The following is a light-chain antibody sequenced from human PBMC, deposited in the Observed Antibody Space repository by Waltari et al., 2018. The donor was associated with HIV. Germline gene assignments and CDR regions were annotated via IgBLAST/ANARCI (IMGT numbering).Light chain of an antibody. Sequence: DIVLTQSPGTLSLSPGERATLSCRASQSVSSTYLAWYQQKPGQAPRLLIYGASSRATCIPYRFSGSGSGTDFTLAISRVEPEDFAAYYCQQYGNSLITFGQGTRLAIK. J-gene: IGKJ5*01. V-gene: IGKV3-20*01. CDR1: QSVSSTY. CDR3: QQYGNSLIT. CDR2: GAS.